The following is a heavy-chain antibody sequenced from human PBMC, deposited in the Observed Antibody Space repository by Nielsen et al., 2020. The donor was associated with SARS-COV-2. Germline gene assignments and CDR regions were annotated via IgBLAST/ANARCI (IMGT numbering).Heavy chain of an antibody. Sequence: PGKGLEWIGYIYYSGSTYYNPSLKSRVTISVDTSKNQFSLKLSSVTAADTAVYYCASQAVLLNCSGGSCYSGLYWGQGTLVTVSS. CDR2: IYYSGST. J-gene: IGHJ4*02. D-gene: IGHD2-15*01. CDR3: ASQAVLLNCSGGSCYSGLY. V-gene: IGHV4-31*02.